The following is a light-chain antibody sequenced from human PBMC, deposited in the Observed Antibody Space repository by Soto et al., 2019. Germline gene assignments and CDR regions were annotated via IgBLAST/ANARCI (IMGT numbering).Light chain of an antibody. V-gene: IGLV2-23*01. J-gene: IGLJ1*01. CDR3: CSYVGASSYV. Sequence: QPVLTHPASVCGSAGQSIYISCTGTTSFSGTYNFVSSYQQHSGKAPLVLIYEGTKRPSGVSNRFSGSTSGSTDSLTISGLQTEDEADYYCCSYVGASSYVFGTGTKVTVL. CDR2: EGT. CDR1: TSFSGTYNF.